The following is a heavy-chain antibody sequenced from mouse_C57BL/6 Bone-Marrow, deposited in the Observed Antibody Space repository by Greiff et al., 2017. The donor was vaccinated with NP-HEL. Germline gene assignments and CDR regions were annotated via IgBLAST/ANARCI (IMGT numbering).Heavy chain of an antibody. V-gene: IGHV5-12*01. CDR2: LSNGGGST. J-gene: IGHJ1*03. D-gene: IGHD1-1*01. CDR3: GRNYTRSIYGYFDV. CDR1: GFTFSDYY. Sequence: EVHLVESGGGLVQPGGSLKLSCAASGFTFSDYYMYWVRQTPEKRLEWVAYLSNGGGSTYYTDTVKGRFTISIDNAKNTIYLQLSRLKSEDTSMYYCGRNYTRSIYGYFDVWGTGTTVTVSS.